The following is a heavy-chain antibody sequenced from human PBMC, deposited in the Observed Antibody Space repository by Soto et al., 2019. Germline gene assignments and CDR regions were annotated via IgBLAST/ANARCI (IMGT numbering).Heavy chain of an antibody. D-gene: IGHD6-19*01. Sequence: PSETLSLTCAVYGGSFSGYYWSWIRQPPGKGLEWIGDINHSGSTNYNPSLKSRVTISVDTSKNQFSLKLSSVTAADTAVYYCAISSGWYQDRFDYWGQGTLVTVSS. V-gene: IGHV4-34*01. J-gene: IGHJ4*02. CDR3: AISSGWYQDRFDY. CDR2: INHSGST. CDR1: GGSFSGYY.